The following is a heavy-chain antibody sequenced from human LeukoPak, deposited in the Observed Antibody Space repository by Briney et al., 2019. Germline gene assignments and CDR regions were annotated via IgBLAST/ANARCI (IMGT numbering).Heavy chain of an antibody. V-gene: IGHV3-48*02. CDR2: INHNSEMI. D-gene: IGHD3-9*01. J-gene: IGHJ4*02. CDR3: ARDNDWAFHY. Sequence: GGSLRLSCAASGFTFSNYVMGWVRQAPGKGLEWVSYINHNSEMIFYPDFVKGRFTISRDNAKNSLYLQMNSLRDEDTAVYYCARDNDWAFHYWGQGTLVTVSS. CDR1: GFTFSNYV.